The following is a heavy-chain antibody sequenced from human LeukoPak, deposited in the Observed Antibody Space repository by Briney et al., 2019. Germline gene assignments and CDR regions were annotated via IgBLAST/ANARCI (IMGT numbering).Heavy chain of an antibody. CDR3: AKLRGYSYGRHAFDI. Sequence: PGGSLRLSCAASGFTFSSYGMHWVRQAPGKGLEWVAFIRYDGSNKYYADSVKGRFTISRDNSKNTLYLQVNSLRAEDTAVYYCAKLRGYSYGRHAFDIWGQGTMVTVSS. V-gene: IGHV3-30*02. CDR2: IRYDGSNK. J-gene: IGHJ3*02. D-gene: IGHD5-18*01. CDR1: GFTFSSYG.